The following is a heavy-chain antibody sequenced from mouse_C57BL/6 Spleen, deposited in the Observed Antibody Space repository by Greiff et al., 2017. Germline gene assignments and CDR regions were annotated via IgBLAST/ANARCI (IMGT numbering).Heavy chain of an antibody. CDR2: IRLKSDNYAT. CDR3: TGPYSSGYVNYAMDY. Sequence: EVQLVESGGGLVQPGGSMKLSCVASGFTFSNYWMNWVRQSPEKGLEWVAQIRLKSDNYATHYAESVKGRFTISRDDSKSSVYLQMNNLRAEDTGIYYCTGPYSSGYVNYAMDYWGQGTSVTVSS. D-gene: IGHD3-2*02. J-gene: IGHJ4*01. CDR1: GFTFSNYW. V-gene: IGHV6-3*01.